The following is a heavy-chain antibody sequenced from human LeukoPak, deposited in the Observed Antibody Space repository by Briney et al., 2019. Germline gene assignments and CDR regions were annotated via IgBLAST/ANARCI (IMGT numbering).Heavy chain of an antibody. D-gene: IGHD6-19*01. CDR1: GFTFTSYA. CDR3: AKLKQWQPQRYFFEY. V-gene: IGHV3-23*01. J-gene: IGHJ4*02. CDR2: FSGASST. Sequence: GVTLRLSCAASGFTFTSYAMSWVRQAPGKGLEWVSTFSGASSTSYAAAVKGRVTISRDNSKNILYLQMNSLRAEDTAVYYCAKLKQWQPQRYFFEYWGQGALVTVA.